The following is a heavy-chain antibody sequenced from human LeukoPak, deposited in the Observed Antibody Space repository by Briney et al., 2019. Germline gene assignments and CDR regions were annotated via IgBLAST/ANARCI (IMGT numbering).Heavy chain of an antibody. D-gene: IGHD6-19*01. V-gene: IGHV3-9*01. CDR1: GFIFNNYA. CDR3: AKDNRRHYTSGPNPDSLH. CDR2: ISWNSGTI. Sequence: PGGSLRLSCAGSGFIFNNYAMHWVRQPPGKGLEWVSRISWNSGTIDYADSVRGRFTISRDNAKNSLYLQMDSLRVEDTAFYYCAKDNRRHYTSGPNPDSLHWGQGALVTVSS. J-gene: IGHJ4*02.